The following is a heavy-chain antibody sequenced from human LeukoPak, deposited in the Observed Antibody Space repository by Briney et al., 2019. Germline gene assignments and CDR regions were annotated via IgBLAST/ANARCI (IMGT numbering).Heavy chain of an antibody. CDR2: ISSSSDYI. CDR3: ARDTNYYYYMDV. D-gene: IGHD1-26*01. Sequence: GALRLSCAASGFTFSSYNMNWVRQAPGKGLEWVSSISSSSDYIYYADSVKGRFTISRDNAKNSLYLQMNSLRAEDTAVYYCARDTNYYYYMDVWGKGTTVTVSS. J-gene: IGHJ6*03. V-gene: IGHV3-21*01. CDR1: GFTFSSYN.